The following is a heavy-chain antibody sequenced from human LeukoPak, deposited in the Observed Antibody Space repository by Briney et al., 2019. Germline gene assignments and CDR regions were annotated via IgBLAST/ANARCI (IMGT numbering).Heavy chain of an antibody. CDR2: ISWNSGTR. D-gene: IGHD1-26*01. CDR3: ARGPIIVSGRYWGGAYYFDC. J-gene: IGHJ4*02. Sequence: GRSLRLSCAASGFTFDDYAMHWVRQAPGKGLEWVSGISWNSGTRGYAVSVRGRFTISRDDAKNSLYLQMTILSADDTHLYFCARGPIIVSGRYWGGAYYFDCWGQGTLVTDS. CDR1: GFTFDDYA. V-gene: IGHV3-9*01.